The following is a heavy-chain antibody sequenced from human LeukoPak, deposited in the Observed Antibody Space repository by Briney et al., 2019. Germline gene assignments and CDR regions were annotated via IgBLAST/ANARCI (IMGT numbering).Heavy chain of an antibody. V-gene: IGHV3-7*01. J-gene: IGHJ4*02. CDR3: ARVGSGSYWGYFDY. D-gene: IGHD3-10*01. CDR1: GFTFSSYW. CDR2: IKQDGSEK. Sequence: QPGGSLRLSCAASGFTFSSYWMGWVRQAPGKGLEWVANIKQDGSEKYYVDSVKGRFTISRDNAKNSLYLQMNSLRAEDTAVYYCARVGSGSYWGYFDYWGQGTLVTVSS.